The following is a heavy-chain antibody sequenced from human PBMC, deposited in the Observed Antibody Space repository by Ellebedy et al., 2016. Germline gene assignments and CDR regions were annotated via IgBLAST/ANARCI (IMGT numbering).Heavy chain of an antibody. CDR2: IYYSGST. CDR1: GFTFSSYW. V-gene: IGHV4-59*01. Sequence: GSLRLSCAASGFTFSSYWMYWIRRPPGKGLEWIGYIYYSGSTNYNPSLKSRVTISVDTSKNQFSLKLSSVAAADTAVYYCARGWQQLVWDNWFDPWGQGTLVTVSS. D-gene: IGHD6-13*01. J-gene: IGHJ5*02. CDR3: ARGWQQLVWDNWFDP.